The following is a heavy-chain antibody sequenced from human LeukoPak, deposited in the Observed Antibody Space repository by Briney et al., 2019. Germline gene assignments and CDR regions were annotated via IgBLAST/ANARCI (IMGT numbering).Heavy chain of an antibody. J-gene: IGHJ4*02. V-gene: IGHV4-59*01. Sequence: SETLSLTCTVSGGSISSYYWSWIRQPPGKGLEWIGYIYYSGSTNYNPSLKSRVTISVDTSKNQYSLKLSSVTAADTAVYYCARDSSSWYPDYWGQGTLVTVSS. CDR3: ARDSSSWYPDY. D-gene: IGHD6-13*01. CDR1: GGSISSYY. CDR2: IYYSGST.